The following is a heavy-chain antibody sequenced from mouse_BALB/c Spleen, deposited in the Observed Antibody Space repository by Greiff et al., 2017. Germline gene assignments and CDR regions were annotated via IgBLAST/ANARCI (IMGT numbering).Heavy chain of an antibody. CDR2: ISSGGSYT. V-gene: IGHV5-6*02. CDR1: GFTFSSYG. CDR3: ARPVSRYFDV. J-gene: IGHJ1*01. Sequence: DVMLVESGGDLVKPGGSLKLSCAASGFTFSSYGMSWVRQTPDKRLEWVATISSGGSYTYYPDSVKGRFTISRDNAKNTLYLQMSSLKSEDTAMYYCARPVSRYFDVWGAGTTVTVT. D-gene: IGHD1-1*01.